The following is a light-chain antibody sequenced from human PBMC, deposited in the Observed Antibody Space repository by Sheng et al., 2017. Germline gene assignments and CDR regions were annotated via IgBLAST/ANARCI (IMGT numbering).Light chain of an antibody. CDR3: QQFNRYPPT. Sequence: DIQLTQSPSLVSAAVGDRVTLTCRASQDINNYLAWYQQKPGKAPTLLIYVASTLATGVPSRFSGSGSGTEFTLTINALQPEDFATYSCQQFNRYPPTFGPGTKVDI. CDR1: QDINNY. V-gene: IGKV1-9*01. J-gene: IGKJ1*01. CDR2: VAS.